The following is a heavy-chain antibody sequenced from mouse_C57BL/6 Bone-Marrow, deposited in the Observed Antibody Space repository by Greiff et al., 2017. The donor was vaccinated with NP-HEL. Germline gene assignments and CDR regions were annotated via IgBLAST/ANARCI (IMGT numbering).Heavy chain of an antibody. Sequence: EVMLVESGGDLVKPGGSLKLSCAASGFTFSSYGMSWVRQTPDKRLEWVATISSGGSYTYYPDSVKGRFTISRDNAKNTLYLQMSSLKSEDTAMYYCARHRGSSYFDYWGQGTTLTVSS. V-gene: IGHV5-6*01. CDR1: GFTFSSYG. J-gene: IGHJ2*01. CDR2: ISSGGSYT. CDR3: ARHRGSSYFDY. D-gene: IGHD1-1*01.